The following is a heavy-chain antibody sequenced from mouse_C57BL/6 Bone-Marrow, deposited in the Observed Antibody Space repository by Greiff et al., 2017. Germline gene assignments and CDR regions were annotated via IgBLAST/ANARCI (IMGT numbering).Heavy chain of an antibody. Sequence: QVQLQQPGAELVKPGASVKMSCKASGYTFTSYWITWVKQRPGQGLEWIGDIYPGSGSTNYNEKFKSKATLTVDTSSSTAYLQLSSLTSEDSAVYYGARPYYSNYWYVDVWGTGTTVTVSA. J-gene: IGHJ1*03. CDR2: IYPGSGST. CDR1: GYTFTSYW. CDR3: ARPYYSNYWYVDV. D-gene: IGHD2-5*01. V-gene: IGHV1-55*01.